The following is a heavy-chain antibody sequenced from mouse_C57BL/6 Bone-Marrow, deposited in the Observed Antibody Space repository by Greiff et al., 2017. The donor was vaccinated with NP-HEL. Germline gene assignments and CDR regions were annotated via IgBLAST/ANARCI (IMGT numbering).Heavy chain of an antibody. CDR1: GYTFTTYP. CDR3: ARRGDYGSSYAWFAY. V-gene: IGHV1-47*01. CDR2: FHPYNDDT. D-gene: IGHD1-1*01. J-gene: IGHJ3*01. Sequence: VHLVESGAELVKPGASEKMSCKASGYTFTTYPIEWMKQNHGKSLEWIGNFHPYNDDTKYNEKFKGKATLTVEKSSSTVYLELSRLTSDDSAVYYCARRGDYGSSYAWFAYWGQGTLVTVSA.